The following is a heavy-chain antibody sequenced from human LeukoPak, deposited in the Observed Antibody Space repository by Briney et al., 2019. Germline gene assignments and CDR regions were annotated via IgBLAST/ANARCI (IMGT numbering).Heavy chain of an antibody. CDR1: GFTFSSYW. CDR3: ARDRGGATTLDY. Sequence: PGGSLRLSCSASGFTFSSYWMHWVRQAPGKGLVWVSRIDTDGSNTAYADSVKGRFTISRDNAKNTLYLQMNSLRAEDTAVYYCARDRGGATTLDYWGQGTLVTVSS. D-gene: IGHD3-16*01. CDR2: IDTDGSNT. J-gene: IGHJ4*02. V-gene: IGHV3-74*01.